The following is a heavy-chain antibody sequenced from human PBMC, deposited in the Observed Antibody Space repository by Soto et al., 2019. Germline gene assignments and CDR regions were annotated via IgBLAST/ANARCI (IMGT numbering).Heavy chain of an antibody. CDR1: GFTFSSYG. Sequence: QVQLVESGGGVVQPGRSLRLSCAASGFTFSSYGMHWVRQAPGKGLEWVAVISYDGSNKYYADSVKGRFTISRDNSKNALYLQMNSLRAEDTAVYYFAKGLAIVVVVAAHYFDYWGQGTLVTVSS. V-gene: IGHV3-30*18. CDR2: ISYDGSNK. J-gene: IGHJ4*02. CDR3: AKGLAIVVVVAAHYFDY. D-gene: IGHD2-15*01.